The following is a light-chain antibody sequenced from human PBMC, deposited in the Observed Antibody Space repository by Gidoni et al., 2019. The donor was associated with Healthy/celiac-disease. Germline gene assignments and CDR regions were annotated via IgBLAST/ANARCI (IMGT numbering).Light chain of an antibody. V-gene: IGLV2-14*01. Sequence: QSALTQPASVSGSPGQSLTISCTGTSSDVGGYNYVSWYQQHPGKAPKLMIYDVSNRPSGVSNRFSSSKSGNTASLTISGLQAEDEADYYCSSYTSSSTLGVFGTGTKVTVL. J-gene: IGLJ1*01. CDR1: SSDVGGYNY. CDR2: DVS. CDR3: SSYTSSSTLGV.